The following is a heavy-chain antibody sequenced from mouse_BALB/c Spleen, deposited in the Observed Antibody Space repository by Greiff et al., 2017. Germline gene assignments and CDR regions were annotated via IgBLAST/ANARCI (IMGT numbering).Heavy chain of an antibody. CDR3: VFLSYYGAY. Sequence: TGGGLVQPKGSLKLSCAASGFTFNTNAMNWVRQAPGKGLEWGARIRSKSNNYATYYADSVKDRFTISRDDSQSMLYLQMNNLKTEDTAMYYCVFLSYYGAYWGQGTLVTVSA. V-gene: IGHV10S3*01. D-gene: IGHD2-10*01. CDR2: IRSKSNNYAT. CDR1: GFTFNTNA. J-gene: IGHJ3*01.